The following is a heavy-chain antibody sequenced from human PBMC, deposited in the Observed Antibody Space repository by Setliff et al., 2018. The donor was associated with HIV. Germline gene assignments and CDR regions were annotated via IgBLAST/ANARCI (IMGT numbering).Heavy chain of an antibody. V-gene: IGHV1-2*06. CDR3: AREGISGSYFDY. D-gene: IGHD1-26*01. J-gene: IGHJ4*02. Sequence: ASVKVSCKASGYTLTGYYMNWVRQAPGQGLEWMGRINPTSGDTNYAQKFQGRVTMTRDTSISTAYMELSRLKSDDAAVYYCAREGISGSYFDYWGQGTLVTVSS. CDR2: INPTSGDT. CDR1: GYTLTGYY.